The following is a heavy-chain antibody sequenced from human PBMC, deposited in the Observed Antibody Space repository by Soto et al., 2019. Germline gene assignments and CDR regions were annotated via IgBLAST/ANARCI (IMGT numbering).Heavy chain of an antibody. J-gene: IGHJ4*02. V-gene: IGHV4-59*11. CDR1: GGSISSHY. Sequence: QVRLQESGPGLVKPSETLSLICTVSGGSISSHYWSWIRQPPGKGLEWIGYVYYSGSTNYNPSLKSRVTISVDTSKNQFSLKLSSVTAADTAVYHCARGDYSDSSGLYFDYWGQGTLVTVSS. CDR2: VYYSGST. CDR3: ARGDYSDSSGLYFDY. D-gene: IGHD3-22*01.